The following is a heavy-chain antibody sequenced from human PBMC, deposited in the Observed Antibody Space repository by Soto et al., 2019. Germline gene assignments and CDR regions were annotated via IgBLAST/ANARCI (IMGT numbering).Heavy chain of an antibody. CDR3: ARSLLGDAFDI. V-gene: IGHV1-69*12. J-gene: IGHJ3*02. Sequence: QVQLVQSGAEVKKPGSSVKVSCKASGGTFSSYAISWVRQAPGQGLEWMGGIIPIFGTANYAQKFQGRVTITAAESTSTAYMELSSLRYKDTALYSCARSLLGDAFDIWGQGTMVTVSS. CDR1: GGTFSSYA. D-gene: IGHD2-15*01. CDR2: IIPIFGTA.